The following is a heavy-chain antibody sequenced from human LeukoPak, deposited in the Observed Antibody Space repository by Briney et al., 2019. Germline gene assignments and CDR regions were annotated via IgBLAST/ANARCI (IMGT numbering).Heavy chain of an antibody. V-gene: IGHV3-23*01. J-gene: IGHJ4*02. D-gene: IGHD3-22*01. CDR2: ITWSGGST. CDR1: GFTFTTYA. Sequence: GGSLRLSCGASGFTFTTYAMTWVHQAPGKGLEWVSSITWSGGSTYYGDSVKGLFTSSRDNSKNTLYLQMNSLRAEDTAVYYCARAVTYYYDSSGPRKGWGQGTLVTVSS. CDR3: ARAVTYYYDSSGPRKG.